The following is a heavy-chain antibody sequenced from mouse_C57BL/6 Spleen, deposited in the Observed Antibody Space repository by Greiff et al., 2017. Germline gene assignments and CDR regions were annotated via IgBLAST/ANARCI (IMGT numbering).Heavy chain of an antibody. D-gene: IGHD2-14*01. J-gene: IGHJ2*01. Sequence: VQLQQSGPVLVKPGASVKIPCKASGYTFTDYNMDWVKQSHGKSLEWIGDINPNNGGTIYNQKFKGKATLTVDKSSSTAYMELRSLTSEDTAVYYCARAPWGTPFDYWGQGTTLTVSS. CDR3: ARAPWGTPFDY. V-gene: IGHV1-18*01. CDR2: INPNNGGT. CDR1: GYTFTDYN.